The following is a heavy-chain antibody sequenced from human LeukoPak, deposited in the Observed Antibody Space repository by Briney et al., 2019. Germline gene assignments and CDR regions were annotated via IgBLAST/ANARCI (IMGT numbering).Heavy chain of an antibody. Sequence: KASETLSLSCAVYVGSFSGYYRSWIRQPPGKRLGWIWGINISGSSNYNPPLKSRGAISVDTSKNQCSLKLSSVTAADTAVYYCARGVISSSQDGVSDYWGQGTLVTVSS. CDR1: VGSFSGYY. J-gene: IGHJ4*02. CDR3: ARGVISSSQDGVSDY. V-gene: IGHV4-34*01. D-gene: IGHD6-13*01. CDR2: INISGSS.